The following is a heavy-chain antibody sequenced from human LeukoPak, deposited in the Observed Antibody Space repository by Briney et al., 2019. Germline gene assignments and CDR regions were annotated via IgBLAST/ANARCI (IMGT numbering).Heavy chain of an antibody. V-gene: IGHV1-8*02. Sequence: RASVKVSCTASGYTFTSYDINWVRQATGQGLEWMGWMNPNSGNTGYAQKLQGRVTMTTDTSTSTAYMELRSLRSDDTAVYYCARDRSADGGYYPRYCDFWGQGTLVTVSS. CDR3: ARDRSADGGYYPRYCDF. J-gene: IGHJ4*02. CDR1: GYTFTSYD. CDR2: MNPNSGNT. D-gene: IGHD3-22*01.